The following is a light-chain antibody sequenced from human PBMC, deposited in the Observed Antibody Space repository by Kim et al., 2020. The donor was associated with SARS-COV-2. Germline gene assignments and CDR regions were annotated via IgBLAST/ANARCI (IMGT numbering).Light chain of an antibody. V-gene: IGKV1-33*01. CDR1: QDISTY. Sequence: SVGDRVTISCQASQDISTYLKWYQQKPGKAPKLLIFNAYILETGVPSRFSGSGSGTDFTFTITSLQPEDIATYYCQQYDNLPPLTFGGGTKVDIK. CDR3: QQYDNLPPLT. CDR2: NAY. J-gene: IGKJ4*01.